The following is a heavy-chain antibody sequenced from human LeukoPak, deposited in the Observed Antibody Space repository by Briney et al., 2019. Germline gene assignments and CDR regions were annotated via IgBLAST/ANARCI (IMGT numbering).Heavy chain of an antibody. V-gene: IGHV1-2*02. J-gene: IGHJ5*02. CDR3: ARDEGGDYDAPFDP. CDR2: INPYSGGT. CDR1: GYAFTDYY. Sequence: ASVKVSCKAYGYAFTDYYIHWVRQAPGQGLEWMGWINPYSGGTNYAQKFQGRVTMTRDTSISTAYMDLSRLRSDDTAVYYCARDEGGDYDAPFDPWGEGTLVTVSS. D-gene: IGHD4-17*01.